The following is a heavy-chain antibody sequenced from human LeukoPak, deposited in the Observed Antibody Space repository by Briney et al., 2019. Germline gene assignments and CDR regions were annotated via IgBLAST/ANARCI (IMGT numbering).Heavy chain of an antibody. V-gene: IGHV4-34*01. CDR2: INHSGST. D-gene: IGHD4-23*01. CDR1: GGSFSGYY. J-gene: IGHJ5*02. CDR3: ARGTVVRTNWFDP. Sequence: PSETLSLTCAVYGGSFSGYYWSWIRQPPGKGLEWIGEINHSGSTNYNPSLKSRVTISVDTSKNQFSLKLSSVTAADTAVYYCARGTVVRTNWFDPWGQGTLVTVSS.